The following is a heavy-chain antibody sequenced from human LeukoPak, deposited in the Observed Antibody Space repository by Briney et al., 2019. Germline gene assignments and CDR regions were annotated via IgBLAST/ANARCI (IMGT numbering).Heavy chain of an antibody. Sequence: ASVKVPCKASGYTFTSYGISWVRQAPGQGLEWMGWISAYNGNTNYAQKLQGRVTMTTDTSTSTAYMELRSLRSDDTAVYYCARDLAPATTAMDPFDYWGQGTLVTVSS. D-gene: IGHD5-18*01. CDR2: ISAYNGNT. J-gene: IGHJ4*02. CDR1: GYTFTSYG. V-gene: IGHV1-18*01. CDR3: ARDLAPATTAMDPFDY.